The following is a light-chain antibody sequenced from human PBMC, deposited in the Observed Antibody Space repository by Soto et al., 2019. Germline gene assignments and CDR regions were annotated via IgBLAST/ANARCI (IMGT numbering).Light chain of an antibody. Sequence: IVLTQSPGTLSLSPGEKATLFCRASQSIPSNYLAWYQQKPGQTPRLLIYGPAGRATGIPDRFSGSGSGTDFTLTISRLEPEDFAVYYCQQFRRSPYTFGPGTKLDF. CDR1: QSIPSNY. J-gene: IGKJ3*01. CDR3: QQFRRSPYT. V-gene: IGKV3-20*01. CDR2: GPA.